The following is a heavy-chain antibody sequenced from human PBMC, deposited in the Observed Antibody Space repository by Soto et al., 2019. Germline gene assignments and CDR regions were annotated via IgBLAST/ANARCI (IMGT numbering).Heavy chain of an antibody. Sequence: ASVKVSCKASGGTFSSYAISWVRQAPGQGLEWMGGIIPFNGNTNYAQNLQGRVTMTTDTSTSTAYMELRSLRSDDTAVYYCARGGRDSSTGPPYYWGQGTLVTVSS. J-gene: IGHJ4*02. D-gene: IGHD2-2*01. CDR3: ARGGRDSSTGPPYY. CDR1: GGTFSSYA. V-gene: IGHV1-18*01. CDR2: IIPFNGNT.